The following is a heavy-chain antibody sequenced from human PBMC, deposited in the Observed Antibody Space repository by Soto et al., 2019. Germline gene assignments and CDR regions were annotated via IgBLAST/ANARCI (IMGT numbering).Heavy chain of an antibody. J-gene: IGHJ4*02. D-gene: IGHD2-2*01. V-gene: IGHV1-2*02. CDR3: EAFTRTPASF. CDR2: SNPNTGGT. CDR1: GYIFTDYF. Sequence: ASVKVSCKSSGYIFTDYFIHWVRQAPGQDLARVGWSNPNTGGTNYAQKFQGRVAMPRDTYIRTAYMELSRLTSDDTAVYYCEAFTRTPASFWGQGTLVTVSS.